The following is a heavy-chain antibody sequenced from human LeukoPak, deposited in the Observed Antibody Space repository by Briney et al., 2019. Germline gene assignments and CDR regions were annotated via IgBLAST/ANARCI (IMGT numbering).Heavy chain of an antibody. CDR2: INPSGGST. V-gene: IGHV1-46*01. CDR1: GYTFTSYY. Sequence: ASVKVSCKASGYTFTSYYMHWVRQAPGQGLEWMGLINPSGGSTSYAQKFQGRVTMTRDTSTSTVYMELSSLRSEDTAVYYCARDVNPTLPYYYDSSGYYPPYYYYYGMDVWGQGTTVTVSS. D-gene: IGHD3-22*01. CDR3: ARDVNPTLPYYYDSSGYYPPYYYYYGMDV. J-gene: IGHJ6*02.